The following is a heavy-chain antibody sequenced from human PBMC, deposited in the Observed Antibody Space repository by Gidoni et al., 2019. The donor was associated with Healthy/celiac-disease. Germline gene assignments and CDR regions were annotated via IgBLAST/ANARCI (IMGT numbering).Heavy chain of an antibody. J-gene: IGHJ4*02. D-gene: IGHD5-12*01. CDR2: INNSGST. V-gene: IGHV4-34*01. CDR1: GGSFSGYY. CDR3: ARGGDGGYEYYFDY. Sequence: QVQLQQWGAGLLKPSETLSLTCAVDGGSFSGYYWSWIRQPPGKGLEWIGEINNSGSTNYNPSLKSRVTISVDTSKNQFSLKLSSVTAADTAVYYCARGGDGGYEYYFDYWGQGTLVTVSS.